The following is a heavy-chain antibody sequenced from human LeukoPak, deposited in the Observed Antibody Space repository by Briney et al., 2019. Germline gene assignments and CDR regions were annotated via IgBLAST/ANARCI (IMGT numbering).Heavy chain of an antibody. V-gene: IGHV3-21*01. Sequence: GGSLRLSCAASGFTFSSYSMNWVRQAPGKGGEWVSSISSSRSYIYYADSVKGRFTISRDNAKNSLYLQMNSLRAEDTAVYYCARDSYSSSWTAFDIWGQGTMVTVSS. J-gene: IGHJ3*02. D-gene: IGHD6-13*01. CDR2: ISSSRSYI. CDR1: GFTFSSYS. CDR3: ARDSYSSSWTAFDI.